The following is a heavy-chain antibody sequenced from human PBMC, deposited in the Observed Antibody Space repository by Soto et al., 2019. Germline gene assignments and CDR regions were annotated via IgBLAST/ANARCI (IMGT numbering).Heavy chain of an antibody. Sequence: PSETLSLTCTFSDGSISNFYWSWIRQPPGKGLEWIGYISSSGNTNYNPSLKSRVSISVDTSKNQFSLNLTSVTAADTAVYYCARAPMVLTRSYFDAWGQGTPVTVSS. CDR2: ISSSGNT. J-gene: IGHJ4*02. V-gene: IGHV4-59*01. CDR1: DGSISNFY. CDR3: ARAPMVLTRSYFDA. D-gene: IGHD3-22*01.